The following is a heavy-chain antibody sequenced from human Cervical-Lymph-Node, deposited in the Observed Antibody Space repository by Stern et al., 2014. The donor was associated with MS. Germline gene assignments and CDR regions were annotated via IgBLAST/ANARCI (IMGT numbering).Heavy chain of an antibody. D-gene: IGHD3-16*01. CDR3: SPGGRDY. Sequence: VQLVESGGGLVKPGGTLRLTCAASGFTFRNYYTSWIRHAQGKGLEWIAYIKRCGDSVYYADSVKSRFTVSRDNAKNSLYLQMNSLRAEDTAVYYCSPGGRDYWGQGTLVTVSS. V-gene: IGHV3-11*01. CDR1: GFTFRNYY. CDR2: IKRCGDSV. J-gene: IGHJ4*02.